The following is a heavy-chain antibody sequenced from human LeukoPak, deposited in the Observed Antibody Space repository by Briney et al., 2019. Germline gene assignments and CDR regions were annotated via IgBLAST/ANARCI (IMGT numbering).Heavy chain of an antibody. CDR1: GGTFSSYA. Sequence: GASVKVSCKASGGTFSSYAISWVRQAPGQGLEWMGGIIPVFGTANYAQKFQGRVTITADESTSTAYMELSSLRSEDTAVYYCAREAGADYGDYYFDYWGQGTLVTVSS. CDR2: IIPVFGTA. D-gene: IGHD4-17*01. V-gene: IGHV1-69*13. J-gene: IGHJ4*02. CDR3: AREAGADYGDYYFDY.